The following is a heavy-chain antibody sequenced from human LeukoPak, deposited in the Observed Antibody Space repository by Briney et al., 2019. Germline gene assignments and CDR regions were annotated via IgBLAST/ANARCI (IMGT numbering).Heavy chain of an antibody. D-gene: IGHD3-22*01. CDR3: ARGTPHYYDSSGYYLYYYYYMDV. CDR2: INHSGST. Sequence: SETLSLTCAVYGGSFSGYYWSWIRQPPGKGLEWIGEINHSGSTNYNPSLKSRVTISVDTSKNQFSLKLSSVTAADTAVYYCARGTPHYYDSSGYYLYYYYYMDVWGKGTTVTVSS. J-gene: IGHJ6*03. V-gene: IGHV4-34*01. CDR1: GGSFSGYY.